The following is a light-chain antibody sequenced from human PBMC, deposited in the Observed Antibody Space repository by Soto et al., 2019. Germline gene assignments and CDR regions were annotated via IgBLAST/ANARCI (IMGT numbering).Light chain of an antibody. CDR1: QSLDKW. CDR2: DAS. J-gene: IGKJ2*01. V-gene: IGKV1-5*01. CDR3: QQYTRYPYT. Sequence: DIPMTQSPSTLSASVGDRVSISCRASQSLDKWLAWYQQKPGEAPNLLVSDASNLESGVSSRFTGSGSGTEFTLTISSLQPDDFATYYCQQYTRYPYTFGQGTKLEIK.